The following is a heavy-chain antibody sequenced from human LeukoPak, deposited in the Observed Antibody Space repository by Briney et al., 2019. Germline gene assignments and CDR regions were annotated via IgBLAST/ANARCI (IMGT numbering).Heavy chain of an antibody. CDR1: GGSFSGYY. V-gene: IGHV4-34*12. J-gene: IGHJ5*02. D-gene: IGHD5-18*01. CDR3: AIHVDTAMVTNWFDP. Sequence: SETLSLTCAVYGGSFSGYYWSWIRQPPGKGLEWIGEIIHSGSTNYNPSLKSRVTISVDTSKNQFSLKLSSVTAADTAVYYCAIHVDTAMVTNWFDPWGQGTLVTVSS. CDR2: IIHSGST.